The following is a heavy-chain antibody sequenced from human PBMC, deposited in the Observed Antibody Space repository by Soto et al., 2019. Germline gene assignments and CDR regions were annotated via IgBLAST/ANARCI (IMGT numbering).Heavy chain of an antibody. CDR3: VQHRENSGSWFDP. J-gene: IGHJ5*02. Sequence: SETLSLTCTVSGSSIISYQWSWIRQTPGKGLEWIGYIFDTGSTNYNPSLESRVTIPLATSTNQFSLKMSSVTAAYTALYYCVQHRENSGSWFDPWGQGTVVPV. V-gene: IGHV4-59*08. CDR1: GSSIISYQ. CDR2: IFDTGST. D-gene: IGHD1-26*01.